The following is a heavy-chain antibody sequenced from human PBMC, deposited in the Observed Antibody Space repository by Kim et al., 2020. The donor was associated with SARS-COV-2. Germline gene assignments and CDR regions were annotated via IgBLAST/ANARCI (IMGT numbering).Heavy chain of an antibody. CDR1: GFTFGSYD. CDR2: IGSGGHT. V-gene: IGHV3-13*01. J-gene: IGHJ4*02. CDR3: ARGRPSYSSSWYGIDY. Sequence: GGSLRLSCAASGFTFGSYDMHWVRQATGKGLEWVSVIGSGGHTDYPGSVEGRFTISRDNAKSSLYLQMKSLRAGDTAVYYCARGRPSYSSSWYGIDYWGQGTLVTVSS. D-gene: IGHD6-13*01.